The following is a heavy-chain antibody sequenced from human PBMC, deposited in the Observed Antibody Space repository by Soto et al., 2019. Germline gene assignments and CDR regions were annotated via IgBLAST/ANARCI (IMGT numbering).Heavy chain of an antibody. CDR2: IYNSGGT. V-gene: IGHV4-4*07. D-gene: IGHD6-19*01. J-gene: IGHJ4*02. CDR1: GVSISSYY. CDR3: ARDKGGNSGWLSDY. Sequence: SATMSLTRAVSGVSISSYYWNWVRQPAGKGLEWIGRIYNSGGTNYNPSFTGRLTMSIDTSKNQFSLMLSSVTAADTAMYYCARDKGGNSGWLSDYWGQGTLVTVS.